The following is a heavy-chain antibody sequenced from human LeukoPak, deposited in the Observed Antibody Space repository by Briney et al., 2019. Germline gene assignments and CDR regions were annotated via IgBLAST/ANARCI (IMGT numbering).Heavy chain of an antibody. CDR2: IYYSGST. CDR1: GGSISSYY. Sequence: PSETLSLTCTVSGGSISSYYWSWIRQPPGKGLEWIGYIYYSGSTNYNPSLKSRVTISVDTSKNQFSLKLSSVTAADTAVYYCARHPRIKYYYDSSGSMPHGFDYWGQGTLVTVSS. V-gene: IGHV4-59*08. D-gene: IGHD3-22*01. J-gene: IGHJ4*02. CDR3: ARHPRIKYYYDSSGSMPHGFDY.